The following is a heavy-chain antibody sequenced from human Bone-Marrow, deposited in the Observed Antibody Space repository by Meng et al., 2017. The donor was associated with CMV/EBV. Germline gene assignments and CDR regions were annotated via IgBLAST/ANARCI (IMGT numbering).Heavy chain of an antibody. CDR3: AKESPGTTYFDY. J-gene: IGHJ4*02. CDR2: INPSGDKT. Sequence: TSSGTPSLTAYLHWVRQAPGHGLEWMGVINPSGDKTTYAQTFQGRVTMTRDTSTGTVYMELRSLRSEDAAVYYCAKESPGTTYFDYWGQGTLVTVSS. CDR1: GTPSLTAY. D-gene: IGHD1/OR15-1a*01. V-gene: IGHV1-46*01.